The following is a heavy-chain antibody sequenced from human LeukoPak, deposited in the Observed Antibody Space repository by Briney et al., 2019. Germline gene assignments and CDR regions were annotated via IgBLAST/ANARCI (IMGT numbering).Heavy chain of an antibody. CDR3: AGEGFFGSFFDY. J-gene: IGHJ4*02. Sequence: GGSLRLSCAASGFTFSSYGMHWVRQAPGKGLEWVAVILSDGSKEFYTDSVKGRFTISRDNSKNTLYLQMNSLRAEDTAVYYCAGEGFFGSFFDYWGQGTLVTVSS. D-gene: IGHD3-3*01. CDR1: GFTFSSYG. CDR2: ILSDGSKE. V-gene: IGHV3-33*01.